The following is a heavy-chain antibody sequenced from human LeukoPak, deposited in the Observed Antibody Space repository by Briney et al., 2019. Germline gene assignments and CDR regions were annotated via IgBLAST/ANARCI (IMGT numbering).Heavy chain of an antibody. D-gene: IGHD2/OR15-2a*01. Sequence: GGSLRLSCAASGFSFSDSYMSWIRQAPGRGLEYISYITPSGDYMSYTDSVRGRFTFSRDNAKNSLYLQMNSLRAEDTAVYFCAKGHTSLDCRGQGALVTVSS. CDR3: AKGHTSLDC. CDR1: GFSFSDSY. V-gene: IGHV3-11*01. J-gene: IGHJ4*02. CDR2: ITPSGDYM.